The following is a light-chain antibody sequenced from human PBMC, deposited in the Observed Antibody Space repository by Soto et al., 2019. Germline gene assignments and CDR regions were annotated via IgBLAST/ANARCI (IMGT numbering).Light chain of an antibody. CDR1: QSVSSSY. J-gene: IGKJ5*01. Sequence: EIVLTQSPGTLSLSPGERATLSCRASQSVSSSYLAWYQQKPGQAPRLLIYDTSTRATGIPARFSGSGSGTEFTLTISSLQSADSAVYYCQQYGNWPPFTFGQGTRLEIK. V-gene: IGKV3-15*01. CDR3: QQYGNWPPFT. CDR2: DTS.